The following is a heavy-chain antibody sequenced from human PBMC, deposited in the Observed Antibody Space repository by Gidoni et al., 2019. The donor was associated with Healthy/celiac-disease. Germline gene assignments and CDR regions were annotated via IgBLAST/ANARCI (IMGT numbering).Heavy chain of an antibody. CDR2: IDPSDSYT. V-gene: IGHV5-10-1*03. D-gene: IGHD6-19*01. CDR3: ARSIAVAGSDRGAFDI. CDR1: GYSFTSYW. J-gene: IGHJ3*02. Sequence: EVQLVQSGAEVKEPGESLRISCKGSGYSFTSYWISWVRQMPGKGLEWMGRIDPSDSYTNYSPSFQGHVTISADKSISTAYLQWSSLKASDTAMYYCARSIAVAGSDRGAFDIWGQGTMVTVSS.